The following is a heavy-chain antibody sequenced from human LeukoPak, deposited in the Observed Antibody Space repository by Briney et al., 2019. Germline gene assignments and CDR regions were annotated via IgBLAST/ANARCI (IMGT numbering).Heavy chain of an antibody. CDR1: GFTFSSYW. D-gene: IGHD3-10*01. Sequence: VGSLRLSCAASGFTFSSYWMHWVRQAPGKGLMWVSRINSAGSSTSYADSVEGRFTISRDNAKNTLYLQMNSLRVEDTAVYYCARGGSGNFFFWGQGTLVTVSS. V-gene: IGHV3-74*01. CDR2: INSAGSST. CDR3: ARGGSGNFFF. J-gene: IGHJ4*02.